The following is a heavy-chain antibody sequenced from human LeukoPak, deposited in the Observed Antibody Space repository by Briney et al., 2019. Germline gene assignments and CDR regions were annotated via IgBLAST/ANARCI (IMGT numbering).Heavy chain of an antibody. V-gene: IGHV1-69*04. D-gene: IGHD3-10*01. CDR2: IIPILGIA. Sequence: SVKVSCKASGGTFSSYTISWVRQAPGQGLEWMGRIIPILGIANYAQKFQGRVTITADKSTSTAYMELSSLRSEDTAVYYCARDSSFYGSGTNYWGQGTRVTVSS. J-gene: IGHJ4*02. CDR1: GGTFSSYT. CDR3: ARDSSFYGSGTNY.